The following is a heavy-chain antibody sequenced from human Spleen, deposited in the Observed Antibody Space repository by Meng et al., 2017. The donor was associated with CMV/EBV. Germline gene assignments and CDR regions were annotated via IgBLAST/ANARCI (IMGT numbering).Heavy chain of an antibody. CDR1: GFTFSSYA. CDR3: ARDYGGQQRWSHGMDV. CDR2: ISGSGGST. J-gene: IGHJ6*02. D-gene: IGHD4-23*01. V-gene: IGHV3-23*01. Sequence: GGSLRLSCAASGFTFSSYAMSWVRQAPGKGLEWVSAISGSGGSTYYADSVKGRFTISRDNAKNSLYLQMNSPRAEDTAVYYCARDYGGQQRWSHGMDVWGQGTTVTVSS.